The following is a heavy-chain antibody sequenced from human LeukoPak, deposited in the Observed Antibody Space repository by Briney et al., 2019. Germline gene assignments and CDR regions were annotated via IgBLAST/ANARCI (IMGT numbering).Heavy chain of an antibody. D-gene: IGHD6-19*01. CDR3: AHRRGIAVAGTLSWFDP. V-gene: IGHV2-5*02. Sequence: SGPTLVNPTQTLTLTCTFSGFSLSTRGVGVGWIRQPPGKALEWLSLIYWDDDKRYSPSLKSRLTITKDTSKNQVVLTMTNMDPVDTATYYCAHRRGIAVAGTLSWFDPWGQGTLVTVSS. J-gene: IGHJ5*02. CDR2: IYWDDDK. CDR1: GFSLSTRGVG.